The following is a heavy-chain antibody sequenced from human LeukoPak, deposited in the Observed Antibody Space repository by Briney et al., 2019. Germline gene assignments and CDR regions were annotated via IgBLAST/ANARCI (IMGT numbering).Heavy chain of an antibody. J-gene: IGHJ4*02. Sequence: PGGSLRLSCAASGFTFSSYGMHWVRQAPGKGLEWVAVIWYGGSNKYYADSVKGRFTISRDNSKNTLYLQMNSLRAEDTAVYYCARAGRDGYNYYFDYWGQGTLVTVSS. D-gene: IGHD5-24*01. CDR3: ARAGRDGYNYYFDY. CDR2: IWYGGSNK. V-gene: IGHV3-33*08. CDR1: GFTFSSYG.